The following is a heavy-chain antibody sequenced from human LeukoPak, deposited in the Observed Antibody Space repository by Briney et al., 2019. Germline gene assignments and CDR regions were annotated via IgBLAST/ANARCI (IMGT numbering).Heavy chain of an antibody. CDR1: GYTFTSYY. V-gene: IGHV1-46*01. Sequence: GASVKVSFKASGYTFTSYYMHWVRQAPGQGLEWMGIINPSGGSTSYAQKFQGRVTMTRDMSTSTVYMELSSLRSEDTAVYYCARGKYYYDSSGYYPFDYWGQGTLVTVSS. CDR3: ARGKYYYDSSGYYPFDY. D-gene: IGHD3-22*01. J-gene: IGHJ4*02. CDR2: INPSGGST.